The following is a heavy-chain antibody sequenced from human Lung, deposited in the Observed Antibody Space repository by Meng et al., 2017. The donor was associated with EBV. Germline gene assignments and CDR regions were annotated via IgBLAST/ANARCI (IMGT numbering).Heavy chain of an antibody. V-gene: IGHV3-30*18. Sequence: EQLVESGGGVVQPGRSLRPSCAASGFIFSGYGFHWVRQAPGKGPEWVAIIPSDASHNKYYADSVKGRFTISRDNSKNTLYLQMNSLKIEDTAVYYCAKDLSGRFNPWGQGTLVTVSS. CDR1: GFIFSGYG. CDR3: AKDLSGRFNP. D-gene: IGHD1-14*01. J-gene: IGHJ5*02. CDR2: IPSDASHNK.